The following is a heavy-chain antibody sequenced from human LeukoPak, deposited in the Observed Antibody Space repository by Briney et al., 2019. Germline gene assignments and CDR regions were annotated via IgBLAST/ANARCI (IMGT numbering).Heavy chain of an antibody. D-gene: IGHD1-26*01. Sequence: PGGSLRLSGAASGFTFSSYAMSWVRQAPGKGLEWVSAISGSGGSTYYADSVKGRFTISRDNSKNTLYLQMNSLRAEDTAVYYCAKALYSGSYYWFDPWGQGTLVTVSS. CDR3: AKALYSGSYYWFDP. V-gene: IGHV3-23*01. J-gene: IGHJ5*02. CDR2: ISGSGGST. CDR1: GFTFSSYA.